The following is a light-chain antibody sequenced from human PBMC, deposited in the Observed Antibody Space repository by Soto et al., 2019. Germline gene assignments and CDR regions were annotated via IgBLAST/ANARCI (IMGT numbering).Light chain of an antibody. CDR2: EVN. CDR1: SSDVGGHNY. J-gene: IGLJ2*01. V-gene: IGLV2-14*01. Sequence: QSALTQPASVSGPPGQSITISCTGTSSDVGGHNYVSWYQQHPGKAPKNMIYEVNNGPSGVSDRFSGSKSGNTASLTISGLQAEDEAYYYCSSFTNSGTVVFGGGTKVTVL. CDR3: SSFTNSGTVV.